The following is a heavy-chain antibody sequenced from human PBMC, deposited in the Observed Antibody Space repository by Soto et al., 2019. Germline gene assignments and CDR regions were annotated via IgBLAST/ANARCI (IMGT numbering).Heavy chain of an antibody. CDR1: GYTFTSYD. CDR2: MNPNSGNT. Sequence: QVQLVQSGAEVKKPGASVKVSCKASGYTFTSYDINWVRQATGQGLEWMGWMNPNSGNTGYAQKFQGRVTMTRNTSISTAYMELSSLRSEDTAVYYRARGFIAADLNWFDPWGQGTLVTVSS. V-gene: IGHV1-8*01. D-gene: IGHD6-13*01. CDR3: ARGFIAADLNWFDP. J-gene: IGHJ5*02.